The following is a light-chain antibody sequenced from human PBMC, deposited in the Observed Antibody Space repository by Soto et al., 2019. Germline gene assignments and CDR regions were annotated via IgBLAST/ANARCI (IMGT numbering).Light chain of an antibody. J-gene: IGLJ3*02. V-gene: IGLV8-61*01. Sequence: QAVVTQEPSFSVSPGGTVTLTCGLSSGSVSTSHFPNWYQQTPGQPPRTLIYGTKTRSSGVPDRFSGSILGIRAALTITGAQADDESDHYCVLYVGSGIWVFGGGTKLTVL. CDR2: GTK. CDR3: VLYVGSGIWV. CDR1: SGSVSTSHF.